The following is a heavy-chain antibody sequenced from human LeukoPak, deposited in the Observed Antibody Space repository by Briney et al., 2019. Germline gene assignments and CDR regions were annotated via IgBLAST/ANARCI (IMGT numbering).Heavy chain of an antibody. D-gene: IGHD3-22*01. CDR3: AINYYDSSGYYFFDH. V-gene: IGHV1-69*13. Sequence: SVKVSCKASGGTFSSYAISWVRQAPGQGLEWMGGIVPILGTAGYAQKFQGRLTITADESTSTAYMELSSLRSEDTAVYYCAINYYDSSGYYFFDHWGQGTLVTVSS. CDR2: IVPILGTA. J-gene: IGHJ4*02. CDR1: GGTFSSYA.